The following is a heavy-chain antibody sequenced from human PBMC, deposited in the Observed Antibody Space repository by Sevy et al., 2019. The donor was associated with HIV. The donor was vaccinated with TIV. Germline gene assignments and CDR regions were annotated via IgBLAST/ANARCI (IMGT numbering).Heavy chain of an antibody. Sequence: GGSLRLSCAASGFTFSSYGMHWVRQAPGKGLEWVAFIWYDGSNKYYADSVKGRFTISRDNSKNTLYLQMNSLRAEDTDVYSCAKDARYSGYGGECIWGQGTLVTVSS. V-gene: IGHV3-30*02. J-gene: IGHJ4*02. D-gene: IGHD5-12*01. CDR1: GFTFSSYG. CDR3: AKDARYSGYGGECI. CDR2: IWYDGSNK.